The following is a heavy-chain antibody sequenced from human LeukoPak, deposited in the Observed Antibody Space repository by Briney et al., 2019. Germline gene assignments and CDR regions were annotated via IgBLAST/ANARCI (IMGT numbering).Heavy chain of an antibody. V-gene: IGHV3-7*02. Sequence: GGSLRLSCAASGFTFSDYWMDWARQAPGKGLEWVANIRPDGSEIYYVDAVKGRFTISRDNAKNSLYLQMNSLRAEDTAVYYCTRSLDYWGQGTLVTVSS. J-gene: IGHJ4*02. CDR1: GFTFSDYW. CDR2: IRPDGSEI. CDR3: TRSLDY. D-gene: IGHD2-15*01.